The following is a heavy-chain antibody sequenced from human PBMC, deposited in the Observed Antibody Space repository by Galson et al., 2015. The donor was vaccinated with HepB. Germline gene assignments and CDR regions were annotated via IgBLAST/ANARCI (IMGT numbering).Heavy chain of an antibody. D-gene: IGHD2-2*01. Sequence: SLRLSCAASGFTFSDFALHWVRQAPGKGLEYVAAINDNGAHTYYAESMKGRFTISRDNSQNTLYLQLNGVTSGDTAVYYCVTESSYFDFWGQGALVIVSS. CDR1: GFTFSDFA. CDR2: INDNGAHT. V-gene: IGHV3-64D*06. CDR3: VTESSYFDF. J-gene: IGHJ4*02.